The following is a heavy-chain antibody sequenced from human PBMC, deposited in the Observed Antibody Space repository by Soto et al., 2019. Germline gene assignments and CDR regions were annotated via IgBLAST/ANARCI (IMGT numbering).Heavy chain of an antibody. J-gene: IGHJ6*02. V-gene: IGHV3-15*07. CDR2: IKSKTDGGTT. Sequence: PGGSLRLSCAASGFTFSNAWMNWVRQAPGKGLEWVGRIKSKTDGGTTDYAAPVKGRFTISRDDSKNTLYLQMNSLKTEDTAVYYCTTDPNCSGGSCYRANYYYGMDVWGQGTTVTVSS. CDR1: GFTFSNAW. CDR3: TTDPNCSGGSCYRANYYYGMDV. D-gene: IGHD2-15*01.